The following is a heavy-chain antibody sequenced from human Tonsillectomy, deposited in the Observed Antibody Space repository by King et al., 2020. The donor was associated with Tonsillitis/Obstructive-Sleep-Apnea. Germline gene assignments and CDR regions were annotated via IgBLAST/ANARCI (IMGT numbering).Heavy chain of an antibody. V-gene: IGHV4-59*01. CDR1: GDSISSYY. D-gene: IGHD3-10*01. CDR3: AGGPYGSGSYYNRFDY. CDR2: IYYSGST. Sequence: QLQESGPGLVKPAETLSLTCTVSGDSISSYYWSWIRQPQGKGLEWIGYIYYSGSTNYNPSLKSRVTISVDTSKNQFSLKLGSLTAADTAVYYCAGGPYGSGSYYNRFDYWGQGTLVTVSS. J-gene: IGHJ4*02.